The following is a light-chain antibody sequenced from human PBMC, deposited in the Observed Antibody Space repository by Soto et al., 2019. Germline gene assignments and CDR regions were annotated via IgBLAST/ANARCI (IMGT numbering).Light chain of an antibody. J-gene: IGLJ1*01. CDR2: DVS. CDR1: SSDIGGYNY. Sequence: QFVLTQPASVSGSPGQSITISCTGTSSDIGGYNYVSWYQQHPGKAPKLMIYDVSNRPSGVSNRFSGSKSGNTASLTISGLLFEDEADYYCSSYTSSSIYVFGSGTKVTVL. CDR3: SSYTSSSIYV. V-gene: IGLV2-14*01.